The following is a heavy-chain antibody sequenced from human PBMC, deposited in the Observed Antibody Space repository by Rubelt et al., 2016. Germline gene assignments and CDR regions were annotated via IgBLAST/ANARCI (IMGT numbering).Heavy chain of an antibody. CDR1: GGTFSSYA. CDR2: INPNSGGT. D-gene: IGHD3-3*01. Sequence: QVQLVQSGAEVKKPGSSVKVSCKASGGTFSSYAISWVRQAPGQGLEWMGWINPNSGGTNYARRFQGRVTMTRDTSISTADMELSRLGSDDTAVYYCAREMGIFGEYYGMDVWGQGTTVTVSS. CDR3: AREMGIFGEYYGMDV. V-gene: IGHV1-2*02. J-gene: IGHJ6*02.